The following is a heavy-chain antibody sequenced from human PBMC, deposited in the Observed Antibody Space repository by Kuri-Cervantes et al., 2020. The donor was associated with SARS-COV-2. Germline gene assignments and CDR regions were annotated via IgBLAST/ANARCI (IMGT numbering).Heavy chain of an antibody. CDR1: GFSFSNYA. CDR3: ARDPYVGSGYYLLDF. Sequence: GESLTLFCSASGFSFSNYAMHWVRQAPGKGLEWVAIISYDGGYENYADSVQGRFTISRDNDKHTLYLQVNSVKTEDTAVYYCARDPYVGSGYYLLDFWGQGTLVTVSS. J-gene: IGHJ4*02. V-gene: IGHV3-30*03. CDR2: ISYDGGYE. D-gene: IGHD3-22*01.